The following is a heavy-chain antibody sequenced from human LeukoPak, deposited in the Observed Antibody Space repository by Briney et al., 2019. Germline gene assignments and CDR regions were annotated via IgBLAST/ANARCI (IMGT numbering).Heavy chain of an antibody. J-gene: IGHJ6*02. D-gene: IGHD6-6*01. V-gene: IGHV1-3*01. CDR1: GYTFTSYA. CDR3: ATSIAARPIFPIYGMDV. CDR2: INAGNGNT. Sequence: ASVKVSCKASGYTFTSYAMHWVRQAPGQRLEWMGWINAGNGNTKYSQKFQGRATITRDTSASTAYMELSSLRSEDTAVYYCATSIAARPIFPIYGMDVWGQGTTVTVSS.